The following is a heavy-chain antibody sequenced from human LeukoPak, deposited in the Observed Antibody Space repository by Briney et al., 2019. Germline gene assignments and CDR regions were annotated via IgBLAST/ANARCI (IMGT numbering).Heavy chain of an antibody. D-gene: IGHD3-22*01. V-gene: IGHV1-69*04. Sequence: ASVKVSCKSSGYSFTDYYMHWVRQAPGQGLEWMGRIVPILGLANYAQNFQGRVTITADKSTSTAYMELSSLRSEDTAVYYCARAATYYDRSGSRDAFDIWGQGTMVTVSS. CDR3: ARAATYYDRSGSRDAFDI. CDR1: GYSFTDYY. J-gene: IGHJ3*02. CDR2: IVPILGLA.